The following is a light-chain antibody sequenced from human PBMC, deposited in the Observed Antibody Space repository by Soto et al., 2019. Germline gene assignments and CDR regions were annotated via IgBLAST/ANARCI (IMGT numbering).Light chain of an antibody. V-gene: IGKV3-20*01. J-gene: IGKJ2*01. CDR1: QSVSSSY. CDR2: AAS. Sequence: EIVLTQSPGTLSLSPGERATLSCRASQSVSSSYLAWYQQKPGQTPRLLIYAASSRATGIPDRFSGSGSGTDFTLTISRLEPEDFAVYYCQQYGNSVYTFGQVTKLEIK. CDR3: QQYGNSVYT.